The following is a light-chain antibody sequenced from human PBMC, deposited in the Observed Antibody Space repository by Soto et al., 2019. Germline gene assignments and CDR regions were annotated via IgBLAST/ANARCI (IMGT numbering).Light chain of an antibody. V-gene: IGKV3-20*01. CDR3: QQYGSSPT. J-gene: IGKJ1*01. Sequence: EIVLTQSPGTLSLSPGETATLSCRASQSVSSSFLAWYQEKPGQAPRLLIYGTSRRAPGIPDRFSGSGSGTDFTLTISRLEPEDFAAYYCQQYGSSPTFGQGTKVDIK. CDR2: GTS. CDR1: QSVSSSF.